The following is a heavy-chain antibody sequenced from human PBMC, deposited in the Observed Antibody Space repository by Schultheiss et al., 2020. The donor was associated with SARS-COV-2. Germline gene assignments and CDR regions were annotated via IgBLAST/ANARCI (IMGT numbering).Heavy chain of an antibody. CDR1: GFTVSSNY. V-gene: IGHV3-23*01. CDR2: ISGSGGST. D-gene: IGHD6-19*01. CDR3: ARLYSSGWALDY. Sequence: GGSLRLSCAASGFTVSSNYMSWVRQAPGKGLEWVSAISGSGGSTYYADSVKGRFTISRDNAKNSLYLQMNSLRAEDTAVYYCARLYSSGWALDYWGQGTLVTVSS. J-gene: IGHJ4*02.